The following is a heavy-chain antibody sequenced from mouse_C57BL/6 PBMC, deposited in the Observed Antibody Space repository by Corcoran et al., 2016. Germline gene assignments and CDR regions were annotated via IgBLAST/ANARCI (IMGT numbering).Heavy chain of an antibody. D-gene: IGHD2-5*01. Sequence: DVQLQESGPGLVKPSQSLSLTCSVTGYSITSGYYWNWIRQFPGNKLEWMGYISYDGSNNYNPSLKNRISITRDTSKNQFFLKLNSVTTEDTATYYCARENSNYLYYYAMDYWGQGTSVTVSS. CDR2: ISYDGSN. CDR1: GYSITSGYY. J-gene: IGHJ4*01. CDR3: ARENSNYLYYYAMDY. V-gene: IGHV3-6*01.